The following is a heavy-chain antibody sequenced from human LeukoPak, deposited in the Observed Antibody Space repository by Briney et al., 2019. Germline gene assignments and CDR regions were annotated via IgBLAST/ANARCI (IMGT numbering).Heavy chain of an antibody. J-gene: IGHJ6*02. Sequence: PSETPSLTCTVSGGSISSGGYYWSWIRQHPGKGLEWIGYIYYSGSTYYNPSLKSRVTISVDTSKNQFSLKLSSVTAADTAVYYCARDTDYGDYYYGMDVWGQGTTVTVSS. CDR3: ARDTDYGDYYYGMDV. D-gene: IGHD4-17*01. CDR2: IYYSGST. CDR1: GGSISSGGYY. V-gene: IGHV4-31*03.